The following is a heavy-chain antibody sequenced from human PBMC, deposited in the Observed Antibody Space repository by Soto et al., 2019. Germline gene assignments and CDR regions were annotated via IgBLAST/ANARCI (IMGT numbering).Heavy chain of an antibody. CDR3: AREDDFWSGYNV. Sequence: SETLSLTCTVSGGSISSYYWSWIRQPPGKGLEWIGYIYYSGSTNYNPSLKSRVTISVDTSKNQFSLKLSSVTAADTAVYYCAREDDFWSGYNVWGQVTLVNVSS. D-gene: IGHD3-3*01. V-gene: IGHV4-59*01. J-gene: IGHJ4*02. CDR2: IYYSGST. CDR1: GGSISSYY.